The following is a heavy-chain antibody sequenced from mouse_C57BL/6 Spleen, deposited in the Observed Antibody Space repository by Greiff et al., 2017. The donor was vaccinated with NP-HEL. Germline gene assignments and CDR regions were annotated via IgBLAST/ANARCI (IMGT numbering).Heavy chain of an antibody. CDR2: IDPEDGDT. CDR1: GFNIKDYY. J-gene: IGHJ4*01. Sequence: EVQLQQSGAELVRPGASVKLSCTASGFNIKDYYMHWVKQRPEQGLEWIGRIDPEDGDTEYAPKFQGKATMTADTSSNTAYLQLSSLTSEDTAVYYCTPYYCSSRYAMDYWGQGTSVTVSS. V-gene: IGHV14-1*01. CDR3: TPYYCSSRYAMDY. D-gene: IGHD1-1*01.